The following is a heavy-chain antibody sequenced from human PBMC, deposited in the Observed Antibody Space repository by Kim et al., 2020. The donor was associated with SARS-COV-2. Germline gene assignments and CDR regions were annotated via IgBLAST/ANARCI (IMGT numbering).Heavy chain of an antibody. CDR3: ARDLFVRAKELLHGYYYYGMDV. J-gene: IGHJ6*02. V-gene: IGHV4-31*03. CDR2: IYYSGST. Sequence: SETLSLTCTVSGGSISSGGYYWSWIRQHPGKGLEWIGYIYYSGSTYYNPSLKSRVTISVDTSKNQFSLKLSSVTAADTAVYYCARDLFVRAKELLHGYYYYGMDVWGQGTTVTVSS. D-gene: IGHD3-10*01. CDR1: GGSISSGGYY.